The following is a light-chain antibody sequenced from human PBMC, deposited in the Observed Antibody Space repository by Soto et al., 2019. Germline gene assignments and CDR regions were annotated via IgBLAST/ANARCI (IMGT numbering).Light chain of an antibody. CDR3: QSSDSSLSGWV. V-gene: IGLV1-40*01. Sequence: QSVLTQPPSVSGAPGQRVTISCTGSSSNIGASSDVHWYQQLPGTAPKLLIYGNSNRHSGVPDRFSGSKSGTSASLAITGLQAEDEADYYCQSSDSSLSGWVFGGGTKVTVL. CDR2: GNS. CDR1: SSNIGASSD. J-gene: IGLJ3*02.